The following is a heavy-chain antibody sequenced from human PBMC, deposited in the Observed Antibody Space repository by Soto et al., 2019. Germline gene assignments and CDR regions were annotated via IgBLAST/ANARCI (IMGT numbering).Heavy chain of an antibody. CDR2: IYYSGST. J-gene: IGHJ5*02. CDR1: GGSISSYY. V-gene: IGHV4-59*01. Sequence: LSLTCTVSGGSISSYYWSWIRQPPGKGPEWIGYIYYSGSTNYNPSLKSRVTISVDTSKNQFSLKLSSVTAADTAVYYCARDANNWFDPWGQGTLVTVS. CDR3: ARDANNWFDP.